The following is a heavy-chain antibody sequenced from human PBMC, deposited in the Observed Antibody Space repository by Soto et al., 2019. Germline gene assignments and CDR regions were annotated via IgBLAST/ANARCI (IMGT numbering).Heavy chain of an antibody. CDR1: GYTFTDYY. CDR3: ARDSVGAIVAVPAASGIDV. Sequence: GASVKVSCKASGYTFTDYYMHWVRQAAGQGLEWMGWINLNSGGTQYAQNFQGWVTMTRDTSISTAYMEVSRLRSDDTAVYYCARDSVGAIVAVPAASGIDVWGQGTKVPFXS. J-gene: IGHJ6*02. D-gene: IGHD2-2*01. CDR2: INLNSGGT. V-gene: IGHV1-2*04.